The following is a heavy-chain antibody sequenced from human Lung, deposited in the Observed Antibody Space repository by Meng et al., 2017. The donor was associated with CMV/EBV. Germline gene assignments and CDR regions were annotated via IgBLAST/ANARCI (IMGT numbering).Heavy chain of an antibody. CDR2: ISAYNGNT. CDR3: ASSSDIVVVPAAPVDY. V-gene: IGHV1-18*01. D-gene: IGHD2-2*01. Sequence: ASVXVSXKASGYTFTSYGISWVRQAPGQGLEWMGWISAYNGNTNYAQKLQGRVTMTTDTSTSTAYMELRSLRSDDTAVYYCASSSDIVVVPAAPVDYWGQGTLVTVSS. J-gene: IGHJ4*02. CDR1: GYTFTSYG.